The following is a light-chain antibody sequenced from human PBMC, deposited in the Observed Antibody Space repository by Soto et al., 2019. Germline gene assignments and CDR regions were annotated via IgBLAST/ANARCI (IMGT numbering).Light chain of an antibody. CDR2: AAS. Sequence: DIQITQSPSSLSASVGDRVTITCQASQSISSYLNWYQQKPGKAPKLLIYAASSLQSGVPSRFSGSGSGTDFTLTISSLQPEDFATYYCQQSYSTPLTFGGGTKVDIK. V-gene: IGKV1-39*01. CDR3: QQSYSTPLT. J-gene: IGKJ4*01. CDR1: QSISSY.